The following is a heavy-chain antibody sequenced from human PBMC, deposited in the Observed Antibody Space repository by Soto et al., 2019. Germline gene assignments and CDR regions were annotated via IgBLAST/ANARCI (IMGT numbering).Heavy chain of an antibody. CDR3: ARAGCGGDCSFDY. CDR1: GYTFSNYY. D-gene: IGHD2-21*02. V-gene: IGHV1-46*01. Sequence: QVQLVQSGAEVKKPGASVKVSCKASGYTFSNYYMHWVRQAPGQGLEWMGIINPSGGSTNYAQKFQGRVTMTRDTSTSTVYMELSSLRSEDTAVCYCARAGCGGDCSFDYWGQGTLVTVSS. CDR2: INPSGGST. J-gene: IGHJ4*02.